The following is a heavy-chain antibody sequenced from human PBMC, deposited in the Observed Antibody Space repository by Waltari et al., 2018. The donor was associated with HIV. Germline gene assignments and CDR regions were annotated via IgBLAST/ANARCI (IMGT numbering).Heavy chain of an antibody. Sequence: QVQLVQSGAAVKKPGASVKVSCKDSGYTFAGYYMHWVPQAPGQGLEWMGWINPNSGGTNYAQKFQGRVTMTRDTSISTAYMELTRLRSDDTAVYYCAREPSLTTAYDYWGQGTLVTVSS. V-gene: IGHV1-2*02. CDR1: GYTFAGYY. J-gene: IGHJ4*02. CDR3: AREPSLTTAYDY. D-gene: IGHD4-17*01. CDR2: INPNSGGT.